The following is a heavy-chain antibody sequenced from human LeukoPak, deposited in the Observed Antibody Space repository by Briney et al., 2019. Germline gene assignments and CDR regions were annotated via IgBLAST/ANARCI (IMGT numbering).Heavy chain of an antibody. CDR1: GYTFNDYY. D-gene: IGHD6-13*01. J-gene: IGHJ4*02. Sequence: ASVKVSRKASGYTFNDYYIHWVRQAPGLGLEWMGWVNPKIGGTKYAQRFQGRVTMTRDTSTTTAYMELTRLRSDDTAIYYCARGILQQQLVANWGQGTLVTVSS. V-gene: IGHV1-2*02. CDR3: ARGILQQQLVAN. CDR2: VNPKIGGT.